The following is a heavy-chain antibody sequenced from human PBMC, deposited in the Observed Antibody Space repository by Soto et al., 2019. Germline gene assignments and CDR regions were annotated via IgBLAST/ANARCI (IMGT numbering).Heavy chain of an antibody. CDR1: GFTFSSYS. CDR2: ISSSSSYI. Sequence: EVQLVESGGGLVKPGGSLGLSCAASGFTFSSYSMNWVRQAPGKGLEWASSISSSSSYIYYADSVKGRFTISRDNAKNSLYLQMNSLRAEDTAVYYCAREPVEMGPGGMDVWGQGTTVTVSS. V-gene: IGHV3-21*01. J-gene: IGHJ6*02. D-gene: IGHD2-2*01. CDR3: AREPVEMGPGGMDV.